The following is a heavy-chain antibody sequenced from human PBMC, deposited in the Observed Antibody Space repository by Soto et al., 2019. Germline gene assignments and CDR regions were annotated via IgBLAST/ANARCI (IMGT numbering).Heavy chain of an antibody. CDR3: AKDIHYYDSSGLDY. CDR2: ISGSGGST. Sequence: PGGSLRLSCAASGFTFSSYAMSWVRQAPGKGLEWVSAISGSGGSTYYADSVKGRFTISRDNSKNTLYLQMNSLRAEDTAVYYCAKDIHYYDSSGLDYWGQGTLVTVSS. CDR1: GFTFSSYA. J-gene: IGHJ4*02. D-gene: IGHD3-22*01. V-gene: IGHV3-23*01.